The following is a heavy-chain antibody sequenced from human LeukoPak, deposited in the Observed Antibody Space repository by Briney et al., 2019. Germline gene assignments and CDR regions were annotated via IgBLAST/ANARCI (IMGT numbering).Heavy chain of an antibody. J-gene: IGHJ4*02. CDR1: GFTFSNYA. CDR3: VDPPTSL. D-gene: IGHD1-1*01. CDR2: IKSKADGGTT. V-gene: IGHV3-15*01. Sequence: GGSLRLSCAASGFTFSNYAMNWVRRAPGKGLEWLGRIKSKADGGTTVHAAPVKDRFAMSRDDSKNTLYLQINSLKAEDTAVYYCVDPPTSLWGQGILVTVSS.